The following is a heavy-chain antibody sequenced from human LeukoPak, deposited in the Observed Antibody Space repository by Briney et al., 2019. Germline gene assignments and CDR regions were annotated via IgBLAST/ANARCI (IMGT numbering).Heavy chain of an antibody. CDR1: GFTFSSYW. CDR2: ISSSGSTI. V-gene: IGHV3-48*04. D-gene: IGHD3-22*01. Sequence: GGSLRLSCAASGFTFSSYWMSWVRQAPGKGLEWVSYISSSGSTIYYADSVKGRFTISRDNAKNSLYLQMNSLRAEDTAVYYCARDDYYDSSGYHFQHWGQGTLVTVSS. CDR3: ARDDYYDSSGYHFQH. J-gene: IGHJ1*01.